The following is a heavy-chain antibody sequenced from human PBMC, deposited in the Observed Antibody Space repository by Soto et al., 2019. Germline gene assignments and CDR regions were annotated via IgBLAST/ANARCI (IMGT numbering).Heavy chain of an antibody. D-gene: IGHD3-3*01. Sequence: SETLSLTCAVYGGSFSGYYWNWIRQPPGKGLEWIGEIDHSGYTNYNPSLKSRVTISVDTSKNQFSLRLTSVTAADTAVYYCARVRDWFAPWGQGTLVTVSS. CDR3: ARVRDWFAP. CDR1: GGSFSGYY. J-gene: IGHJ5*02. CDR2: IDHSGYT. V-gene: IGHV4-34*01.